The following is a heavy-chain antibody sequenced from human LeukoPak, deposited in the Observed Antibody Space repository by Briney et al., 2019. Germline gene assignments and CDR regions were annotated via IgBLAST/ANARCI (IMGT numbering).Heavy chain of an antibody. CDR1: GFTFGDYA. CDR3: TRGLGAPLSYMDV. V-gene: IGHV3-49*03. Sequence: GGSLRLSCTASGFTFGDYAMSWFRQAPGKGLEWVGFIRSKAYDGTTEYAASVKGRFTISRDDSKSIAYLQMNSLKTEDTAVYYCTRGLGAPLSYMDVWGKGTTVTVSS. CDR2: IRSKAYDGTT. J-gene: IGHJ6*03. D-gene: IGHD3-9*01.